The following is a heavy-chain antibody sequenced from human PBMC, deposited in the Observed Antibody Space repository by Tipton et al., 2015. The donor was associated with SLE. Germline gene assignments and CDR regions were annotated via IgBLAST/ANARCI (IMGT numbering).Heavy chain of an antibody. V-gene: IGHV4-61*02. CDR2: IYTSGST. J-gene: IGHJ3*02. CDR1: GGSISGGSYY. Sequence: TLSLTCTVSGGSISGGSYYWSWIRQPAGKGLEWIGRIYTSGSTNYNPSLKSRVTISVDTSKNQFSLKLSSVTAADTAVYYCARHIVVVPEAFDIWGQGTMVTVSS. D-gene: IGHD2-21*01. CDR3: ARHIVVVPEAFDI.